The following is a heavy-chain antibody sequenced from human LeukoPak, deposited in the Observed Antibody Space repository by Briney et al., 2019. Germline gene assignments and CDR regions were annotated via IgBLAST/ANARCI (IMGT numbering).Heavy chain of an antibody. J-gene: IGHJ5*02. V-gene: IGHV3-66*01. Sequence: GGSLILSCVVSGLTVSNNYMSWVRPAPGKGLEWVSVIYSDGTTKNADSVKGRFTISRDNSKNTVYLQMDSLRAEDTAVYYCARDEDAWGRGTLVTVSS. CDR3: ARDEDA. CDR1: GLTVSNNY. CDR2: IYSDGTT.